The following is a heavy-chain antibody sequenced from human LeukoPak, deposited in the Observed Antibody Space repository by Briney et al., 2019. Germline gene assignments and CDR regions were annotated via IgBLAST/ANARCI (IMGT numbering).Heavy chain of an antibody. CDR1: GGSISTYY. D-gene: IGHD1-26*01. CDR2: IYYSGST. J-gene: IGHJ6*03. Sequence: SETLSLTCTVSGGSISTYYWTWIRQPPGKGLEWIGNIYYSGSTNYKPSLKSRVTISLDTSKNQFSLKLTSVTAADTAVYYCARAVEATQGGHYYYYYMDVWGKGATVTVSS. CDR3: ARAVEATQGGHYYYYYMDV. V-gene: IGHV4-59*01.